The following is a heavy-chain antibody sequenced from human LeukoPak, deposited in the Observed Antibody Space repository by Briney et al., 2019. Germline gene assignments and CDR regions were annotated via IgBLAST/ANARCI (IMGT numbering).Heavy chain of an antibody. J-gene: IGHJ4*02. D-gene: IGHD1-26*01. CDR2: ISGSSIGT. Sequence: PGGSLRLSCAASGFTFSNYAMTWVRQAPGKGLEWVSTISGSSIGTYYADSVKGRFAISRDNSENTLYLQMNSLKAEDTAVYYCAKRAREARNSDFDYWGQGTLVTVSP. CDR1: GFTFSNYA. V-gene: IGHV3-23*01. CDR3: AKRAREARNSDFDY.